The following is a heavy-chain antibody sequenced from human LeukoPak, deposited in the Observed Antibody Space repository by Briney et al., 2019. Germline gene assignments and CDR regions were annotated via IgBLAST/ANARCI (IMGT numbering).Heavy chain of an antibody. CDR3: ARDHSSGWSDWFDP. CDR2: IIPIFGTA. Sequence: GASVKVSCKASGGTFSSYAISWVRQAPGQGLEWMGGIIPIFGTANYAQKFQGRVTITTDESTSTAYMELSSLRSEDTAVYYCARDHSSGWSDWFDPWGQGTLVTVSS. J-gene: IGHJ5*02. V-gene: IGHV1-69*05. D-gene: IGHD6-19*01. CDR1: GGTFSSYA.